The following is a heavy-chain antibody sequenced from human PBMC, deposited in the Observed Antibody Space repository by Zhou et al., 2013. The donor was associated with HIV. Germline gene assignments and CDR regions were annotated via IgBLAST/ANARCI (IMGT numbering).Heavy chain of an antibody. Sequence: QVHLVQSGAEVKKPGSSVKVSCKASGGTLTSYAIGWVRQAPGQGLEWMGGIIPVFGTATYAHKFQGRATIAADESTSTAYMELSSLRSDDTAVYYCARDGRRDSIGGYFDLWGRGHPGHCLL. CDR3: ARDGRRDSIGGYFDL. CDR1: GGTLTSYA. V-gene: IGHV1-69*12. J-gene: IGHJ2*01. D-gene: IGHD3-22*01. CDR2: IIPVFGTA.